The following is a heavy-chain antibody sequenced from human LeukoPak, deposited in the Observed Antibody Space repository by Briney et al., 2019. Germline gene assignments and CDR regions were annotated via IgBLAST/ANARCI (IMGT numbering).Heavy chain of an antibody. J-gene: IGHJ6*02. D-gene: IGHD3-22*01. Sequence: GGSLRLSCAVFGSGFPFSNAWMSWVRQAPGKGLEWVSFISSSGTTTYYEDSVKGRFTISRDNAKTSPFLQMNSLRVEDTAVYYCARVGHYYESSGYLRYYFGLDVWGPGTTVTVSS. V-gene: IGHV3-11*01. CDR1: GFPFSNAW. CDR2: ISSSGTTT. CDR3: ARVGHYYESSGYLRYYFGLDV.